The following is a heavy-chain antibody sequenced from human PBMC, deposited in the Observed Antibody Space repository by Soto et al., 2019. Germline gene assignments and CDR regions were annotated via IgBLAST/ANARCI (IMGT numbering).Heavy chain of an antibody. D-gene: IGHD5-18*01. CDR1: GFTFSSYG. V-gene: IGHV3-30*02. CDR2: IWYDGSNK. Sequence: GGSLRLSCAASGFTFSSYGMHWVRQAPGKGLEWVAVIWYDGSNKYYADSVKGRFTISRDNSKNTLYLQMNSLRAEDTAVYYCAKDLVGDTAMVLAFDIWGQGTMVTVSS. J-gene: IGHJ3*02. CDR3: AKDLVGDTAMVLAFDI.